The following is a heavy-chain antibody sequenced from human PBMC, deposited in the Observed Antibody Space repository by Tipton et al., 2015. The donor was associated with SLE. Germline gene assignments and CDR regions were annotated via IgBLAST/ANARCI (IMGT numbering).Heavy chain of an antibody. Sequence: RSLRLSCVGSGFSFDNYAMHWVRQAPGKGLEWVSGVSWNGGSICYAESVKGRFTISRDNSKSTMFLQMDSLRVEDTAMYYCAQGRYAAFADSWGQGTLVTVS. V-gene: IGHV3-9*01. D-gene: IGHD2-8*01. CDR2: VSWNGGSI. CDR1: GFSFDNYA. CDR3: AQGRYAAFADS. J-gene: IGHJ5*01.